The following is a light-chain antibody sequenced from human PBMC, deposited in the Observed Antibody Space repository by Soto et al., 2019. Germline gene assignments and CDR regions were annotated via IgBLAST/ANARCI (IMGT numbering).Light chain of an antibody. CDR2: GAS. CDR1: QSVSSSY. V-gene: IGKV3-20*01. J-gene: IGKJ2*02. CDR3: QQYGSSPRT. Sequence: EIVLTQSPGTLSLSPGERATLSCRASQSVSSSYLAWYQQKPGQAPRLLIYGASSRATGIPDRFSGSGSGTDFTLTISRLDPEDFAVYYGQQYGSSPRTFGQGTKLEIK.